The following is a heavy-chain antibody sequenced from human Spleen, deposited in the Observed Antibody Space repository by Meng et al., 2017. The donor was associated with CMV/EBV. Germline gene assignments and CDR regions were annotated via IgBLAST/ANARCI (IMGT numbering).Heavy chain of an antibody. CDR2: IIPIFGTA. Sequence: SVKVSCKASGGTVSNFAISWVRQAPGQGLEWMGGIIPIFGTAEYAQNFQGRVTITTDESTETAYLELSSLRPDDTAVYYCARLSIEMRTTIYYTGLDVWGQGTTVTVSS. D-gene: IGHD1/OR15-1a*01. V-gene: IGHV1-69*05. J-gene: IGHJ6*02. CDR1: GGTVSNFA. CDR3: ARLSIEMRTTIYYTGLDV.